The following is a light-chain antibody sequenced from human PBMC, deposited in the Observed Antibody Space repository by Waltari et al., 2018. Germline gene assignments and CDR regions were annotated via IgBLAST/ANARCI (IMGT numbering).Light chain of an antibody. CDR1: SSDVGSYNL. J-gene: IGLJ2*01. Sequence: QSALTQPASVSGSPGQSITISCTGTSSDVGSYNLVHWYQPPPGKAPKLMIYEVRKRPSGVSNRFSGSKSGNTASLTISGLQAEDEADYYCCSYAGSSTFVFGGGTKLTVL. CDR2: EVR. V-gene: IGLV2-23*02. CDR3: CSYAGSSTFV.